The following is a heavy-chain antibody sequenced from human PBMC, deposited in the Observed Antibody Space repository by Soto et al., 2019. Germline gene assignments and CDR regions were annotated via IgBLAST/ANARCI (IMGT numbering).Heavy chain of an antibody. CDR2: IYSGGST. Sequence: EVQLVESGGGLVQPGGSLRLSCAASGFTVSSNYMSWVRQAPGKGLEWVSVIYSGGSTYYADSVKGRFTISRDNSKNTLYLQINSLRAEDTAVYYCARDDRYSGYDAYYYYMDVWGKGTTVTVSS. V-gene: IGHV3-66*01. D-gene: IGHD5-12*01. J-gene: IGHJ6*03. CDR3: ARDDRYSGYDAYYYYMDV. CDR1: GFTVSSNY.